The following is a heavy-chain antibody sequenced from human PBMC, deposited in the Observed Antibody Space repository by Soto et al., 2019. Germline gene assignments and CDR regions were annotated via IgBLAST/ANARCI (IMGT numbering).Heavy chain of an antibody. CDR1: GFTFKNYP. CDR3: AKGSLIFGEGVYDWFDT. Sequence: EVQLLESGGGLGQPGGSLRLSRATSGFTFKNYPLAWVRQSAGKGLQWVSSISGSGAERSYADSVKGRFTISRDDSQNTMYLQMSSLRVDDTATYYCAKGSLIFGEGVYDWFDTWGQGTLVVVSS. J-gene: IGHJ5*02. D-gene: IGHD3-10*01. V-gene: IGHV3-23*01. CDR2: ISGSGAER.